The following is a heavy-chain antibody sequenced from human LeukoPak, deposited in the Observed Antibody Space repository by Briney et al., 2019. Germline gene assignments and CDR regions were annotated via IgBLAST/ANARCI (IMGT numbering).Heavy chain of an antibody. CDR2: IYYSGST. D-gene: IGHD3-9*01. CDR1: GGSISSSSYY. Sequence: SETLSLTCTVSGGSISSSSYYWGWIRQPPGKGLEWIGSIYYSGSTYYNPSLKSRVTISADTSKNQFSLKLSSVTAADTAVYYCARATKRHFDWLERWWFDPWGQGTLVTVSS. J-gene: IGHJ5*02. V-gene: IGHV4-39*07. CDR3: ARATKRHFDWLERWWFDP.